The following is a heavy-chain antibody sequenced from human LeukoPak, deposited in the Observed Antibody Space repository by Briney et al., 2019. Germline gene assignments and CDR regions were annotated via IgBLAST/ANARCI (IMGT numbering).Heavy chain of an antibody. CDR2: ISWNGGGM. V-gene: IGHV3-9*01. D-gene: IGHD6-6*01. Sequence: GGSLRLSCAASGFTFDAYAMHWVRHAPGKGLEWVSGISWNGGGMGYAVSVKGRFTISRDNAKNSLYLQMNSLRDEDTALYYCAKDITGGRSSPYFDSWGQGTLVTVSS. CDR1: GFTFDAYA. J-gene: IGHJ4*02. CDR3: AKDITGGRSSPYFDS.